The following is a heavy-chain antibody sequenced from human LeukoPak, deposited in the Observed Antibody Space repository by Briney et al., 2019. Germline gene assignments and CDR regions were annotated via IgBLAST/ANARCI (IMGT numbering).Heavy chain of an antibody. Sequence: GASLRLSFAASGFTFSNYAMSWVPQAPGKGLEWVSPITCSGGSTYYANSVKGRFTISRDNSKNTLYLQMNSLRAEDTAIYSCAKWGDYDVFTGYYDADYWGQGTLVTVSS. J-gene: IGHJ4*02. V-gene: IGHV3-23*01. CDR2: ITCSGGST. CDR1: GFTFSNYA. CDR3: AKWGDYDVFTGYYDADY. D-gene: IGHD3-9*01.